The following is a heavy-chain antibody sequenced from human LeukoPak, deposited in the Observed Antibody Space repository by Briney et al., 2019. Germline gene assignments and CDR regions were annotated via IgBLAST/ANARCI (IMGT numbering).Heavy chain of an antibody. J-gene: IGHJ4*02. CDR1: GFTFSSYS. D-gene: IGHD3-10*01. V-gene: IGHV3-21*01. CDR2: ISSISSFI. CDR3: ARDMRAAYGSGTYSYYFDY. Sequence: GGSLRLSCAASGFTFSSYSMNWVRQAPGKGLEWFSSISSISSFINYADSVKGRFTISRDNAKNSLYLEMNSLRAEDTAVYYCARDMRAAYGSGTYSYYFDYWGQGTLVTVSS.